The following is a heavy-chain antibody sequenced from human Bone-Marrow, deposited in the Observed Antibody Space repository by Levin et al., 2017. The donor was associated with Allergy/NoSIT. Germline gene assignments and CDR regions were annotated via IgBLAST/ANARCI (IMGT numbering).Heavy chain of an antibody. Sequence: GGSLRLSCAASGFTFSLYAMSWVRQAPGKGLEWVSTISNSGDSTYYADSVKGRFTISRDTAKNTLYLQMNGLRAEDTALYYYAKDPGILEWLLPPWGSYFDSWGLGTLVTVSS. CDR2: ISNSGDST. J-gene: IGHJ4*02. D-gene: IGHD3-3*01. CDR3: AKDPGILEWLLPPWGSYFDS. V-gene: IGHV3-23*01. CDR1: GFTFSLYA.